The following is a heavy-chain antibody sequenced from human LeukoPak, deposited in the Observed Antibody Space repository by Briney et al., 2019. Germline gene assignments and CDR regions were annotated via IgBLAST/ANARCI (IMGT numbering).Heavy chain of an antibody. Sequence: SETLSLTCAVYGGSFSGYDWSWIRQPPGQGLEWMGEINLSGSTNYNPSLKSRVTISVDTSKNQFSLKLSSVTAADTAVYYCARGRKDEWEPPPAHEHYGMDVWGQGTTVTVSS. V-gene: IGHV4-34*01. CDR1: GGSFSGYD. D-gene: IGHD1-26*01. CDR2: INLSGST. J-gene: IGHJ6*02. CDR3: ARGRKDEWEPPPAHEHYGMDV.